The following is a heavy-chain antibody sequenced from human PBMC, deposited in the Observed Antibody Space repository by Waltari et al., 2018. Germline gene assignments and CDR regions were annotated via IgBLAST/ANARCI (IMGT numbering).Heavy chain of an antibody. CDR3: ARCLYSGTGIDL. CDR1: GFTLSAYW. Sequence: EVHLVESGGDLVQPGGSLRVSCTASGFTLSAYWMHWGRRVPGKGLLWVARVSPDETTTDYADSVKGRFTISRDNGRNMLFLQMNGLRGEDTAAYYCARCLYSGTGIDLWGQGTQVTVSS. J-gene: IGHJ5*02. V-gene: IGHV3-74*01. D-gene: IGHD5-12*01. CDR2: VSPDETTT.